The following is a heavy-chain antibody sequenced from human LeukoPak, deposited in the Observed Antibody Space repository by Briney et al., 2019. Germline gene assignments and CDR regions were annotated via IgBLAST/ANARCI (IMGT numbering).Heavy chain of an antibody. CDR2: IYHSGST. CDR1: GYSISSGYY. V-gene: IGHV4-38-2*02. CDR3: ARGRYCSSTSCPSIAARPGWFDP. Sequence: SETLSLTCTVSGYSISSGYYWGWIRQPPGKGLEWIGSIYHSGSTYYNPSLKSRVTISVDTSKNQFSLKLSSVTAADTAVYYCARGRYCSSTSCPSIAARPGWFDPWGQGTLVTVSS. D-gene: IGHD2-2*01. J-gene: IGHJ5*02.